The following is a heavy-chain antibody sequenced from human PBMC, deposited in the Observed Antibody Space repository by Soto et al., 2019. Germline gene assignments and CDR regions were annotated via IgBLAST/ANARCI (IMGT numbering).Heavy chain of an antibody. Sequence: GGSLRLSCASSGFSFNKYWMFWVRQPPGKGLVWVSHINSDGSTRTYADSVKGRFTISRDNAKNTLNLQMNSLGAEDTALYYCVAVRRDGYSSWGQGTLVTVSS. CDR2: INSDGSTR. V-gene: IGHV3-74*01. J-gene: IGHJ1*01. CDR1: GFSFNKYW. D-gene: IGHD4-4*01. CDR3: VAVRRDGYSS.